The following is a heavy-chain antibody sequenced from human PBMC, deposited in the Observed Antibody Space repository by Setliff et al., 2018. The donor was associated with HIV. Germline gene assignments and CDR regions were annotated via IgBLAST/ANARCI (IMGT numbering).Heavy chain of an antibody. Sequence: GGSLRLSCAASGFTFTNAWMSWVRQAPGKGLEWVSFIYSDGRTYYAESVKGRFTISRDDSKNTLYLQMHSLRVEDTAAYYCAKGVKWLAPWGQGIQVTVS. D-gene: IGHD3-16*01. CDR2: IYSDGRT. J-gene: IGHJ5*02. CDR3: AKGVKWLAP. V-gene: IGHV3-53*01. CDR1: GFTFTNAW.